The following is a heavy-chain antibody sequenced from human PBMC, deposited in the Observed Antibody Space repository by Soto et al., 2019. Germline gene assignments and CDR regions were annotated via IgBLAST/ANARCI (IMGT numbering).Heavy chain of an antibody. CDR1: GGSINTFY. J-gene: IGHJ3*02. CDR3: AREVKSAAASDEFDI. D-gene: IGHD2-15*01. V-gene: IGHV4-4*07. Sequence: SETLSLTCTVSGGSINTFYWSWVRQPAGKGLEWIGRIFSSGSTSFNPSLESRVAMSVDTSKNHFSLNLSSVTAADMAGYYCAREVKSAAASDEFDIWGQGTVATVSS. CDR2: IFSSGST.